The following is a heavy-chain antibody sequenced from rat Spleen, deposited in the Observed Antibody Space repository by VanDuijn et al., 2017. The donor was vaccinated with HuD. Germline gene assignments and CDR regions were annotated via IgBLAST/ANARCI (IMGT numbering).Heavy chain of an antibody. Sequence: EVQLVESGGGLVQPGRSLKLSCAASGFTFSDYNMAWVRQAPKKGLEWVATISYDGSSTYYRDSVKGRFTISRDNAKSTLYLQMDSLRSEDTATYYCARLYYGYVDYWGQGVMVTVSS. V-gene: IGHV5-7*01. CDR3: ARLYYGYVDY. J-gene: IGHJ2*01. CDR1: GFTFSDYN. D-gene: IGHD1-7*01. CDR2: ISYDGSST.